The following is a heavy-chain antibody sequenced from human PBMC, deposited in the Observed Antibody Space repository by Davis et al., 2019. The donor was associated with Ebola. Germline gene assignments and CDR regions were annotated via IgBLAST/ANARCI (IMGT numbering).Heavy chain of an antibody. CDR2: INHSGGGT. Sequence: GGSLRLSCAASGFTFSGYAMSWVRQAPGKGLEWVSTINHSGGGTYYADSVKGRFTLSRDNSKNTLSLEMNSLRVEDTAVYYCAKDSQGSSWPYWYFDLWGHGTLVSVSA. J-gene: IGHJ2*01. D-gene: IGHD6-13*01. CDR1: GFTFSGYA. CDR3: AKDSQGSSWPYWYFDL. V-gene: IGHV3-23*01.